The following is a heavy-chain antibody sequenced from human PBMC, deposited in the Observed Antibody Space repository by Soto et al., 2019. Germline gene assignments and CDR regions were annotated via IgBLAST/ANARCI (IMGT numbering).Heavy chain of an antibody. D-gene: IGHD5-18*01. Sequence: QVQLVQSGAEVKKPESSVKVSCKAPGGTFSTYAISWVRQAPGQGLEWMGGIIPMFGTANYAQRFQDRVTITADESTNTVYMGLSSLRSEDTAVYFCASGIQLWLRRINNGYSGWGQGTLVTVSS. J-gene: IGHJ4*02. CDR1: GGTFSTYA. CDR2: IIPMFGTA. CDR3: ASGIQLWLRRINNGYSG. V-gene: IGHV1-69*12.